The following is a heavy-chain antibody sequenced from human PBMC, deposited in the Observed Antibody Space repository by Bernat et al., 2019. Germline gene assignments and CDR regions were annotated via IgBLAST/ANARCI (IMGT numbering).Heavy chain of an antibody. CDR3: ARQESAAAGTNYYYYMDV. D-gene: IGHD6-13*01. CDR1: GYSFTSYW. V-gene: IGHV5-51*01. CDR2: IYPGDSDT. J-gene: IGHJ6*03. Sequence: EVQLVQSGAEVKKPGESLKISCKGSGYSFTSYWIGWVRQMPGKGLEWMGIIYPGDSDTRYSPSFQGQVTISADKSISTAYLQWSSLKASDTAMYYCARQESAAAGTNYYYYMDVWGKGTTVTVSS.